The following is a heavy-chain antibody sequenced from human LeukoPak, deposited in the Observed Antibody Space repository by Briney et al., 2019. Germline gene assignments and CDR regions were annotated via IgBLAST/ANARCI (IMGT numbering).Heavy chain of an antibody. D-gene: IGHD3-22*01. J-gene: IGHJ4*02. Sequence: SETLSLTCTVSGGSISSSSYYWGWIRQPPGKGLEWIGSIYYSGSTYYNPSLKSRVTMSVDTSKNQFSLKLSSVTAADTAVYYCARDPKQWLLPDYWGQGTLVTVSS. CDR1: GGSISSSSYY. V-gene: IGHV4-39*07. CDR2: IYYSGST. CDR3: ARDPKQWLLPDY.